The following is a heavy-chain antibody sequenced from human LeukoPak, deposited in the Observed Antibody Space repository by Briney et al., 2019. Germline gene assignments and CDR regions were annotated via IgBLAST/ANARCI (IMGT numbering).Heavy chain of an antibody. CDR2: ISYDGSNN. D-gene: IGHD3-9*01. V-gene: IGHV3-30-3*01. CDR1: GFTFSTYV. Sequence: GGSLRLSCAASGFTFSTYVMPWVRQAPGKGLEWVAVISYDGSNNYYADSVKGRFTISRDNSKNTLYLQMNSLRAEDTAVYYCARALGLYDILTGYSYFDYWGQGTLVTVSS. J-gene: IGHJ4*02. CDR3: ARALGLYDILTGYSYFDY.